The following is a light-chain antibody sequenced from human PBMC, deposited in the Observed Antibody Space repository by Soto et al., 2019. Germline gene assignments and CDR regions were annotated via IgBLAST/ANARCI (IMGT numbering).Light chain of an antibody. CDR3: KQYNKSPVS. CDR2: DAS. CDR1: QSISNN. J-gene: IGKJ4*01. V-gene: IGKV3-15*01. Sequence: EIVMTQSPATLSLSPGERATLSCRASQSISNNLVWYQQKPGQAPRRLIHDASLRATAIPARFSGSGSGTELTLTISSLPSEDFAVYYCKQYNKSPVSFGGGPQVEI.